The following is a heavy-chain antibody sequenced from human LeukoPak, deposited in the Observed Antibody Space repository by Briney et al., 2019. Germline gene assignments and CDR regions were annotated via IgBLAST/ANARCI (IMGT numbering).Heavy chain of an antibody. D-gene: IGHD3-10*01. CDR3: ARDRYYYGSGSYPYMDV. CDR2: IHTSGST. V-gene: IGHV4-4*07. CDR1: GVSISGYY. J-gene: IGHJ6*03. Sequence: SETLSLTCTVSGVSISGYYWSWIRQPAGKGLEWIGRIHTSGSTKYNPSLMSRVTMSVDTSKNQFSLKVSSVTAADTAVYYCARDRYYYGSGSYPYMDVWGKGTTVTISS.